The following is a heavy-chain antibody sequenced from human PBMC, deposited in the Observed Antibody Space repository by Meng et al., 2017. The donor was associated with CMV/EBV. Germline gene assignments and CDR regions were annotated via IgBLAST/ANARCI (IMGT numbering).Heavy chain of an antibody. Sequence: KVSCKGSGYSFTSYWIGWVRQTPGKGLEWMGSIYPGDSDTRYTPSFQGQVTISADKSISTAYLQSSSLKSSDTAVYYCARHGYSSSSVSLDYWGQVTLVTVSS. CDR1: GYSFTSYW. D-gene: IGHD6-6*01. J-gene: IGHJ4*02. CDR2: IYPGDSDT. V-gene: IGHV5-51*01. CDR3: ARHGYSSSSVSLDY.